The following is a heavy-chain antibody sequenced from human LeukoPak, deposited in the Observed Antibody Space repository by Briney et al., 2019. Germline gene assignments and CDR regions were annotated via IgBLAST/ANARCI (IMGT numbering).Heavy chain of an antibody. CDR3: ARRVTVVVPAASHFDY. CDR1: GYTFTSYY. Sequence: ASVKVSCKASGYTFTSYYMHWVRQAPGQGLEWMGIINPSGGSTSYAQKFQGRVTMTRDTSTSTVYMELSSLRSEDTAVYYCARRVTVVVPAASHFDYWGQGTLVTVSS. CDR2: INPSGGST. J-gene: IGHJ4*02. D-gene: IGHD2-2*01. V-gene: IGHV1-46*01.